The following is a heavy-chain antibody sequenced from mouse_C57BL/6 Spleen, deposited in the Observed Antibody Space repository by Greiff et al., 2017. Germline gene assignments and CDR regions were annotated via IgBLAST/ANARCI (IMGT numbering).Heavy chain of an antibody. CDR1: GIDFSRYW. D-gene: IGHD2-4*01. CDR3: ASYDYDDWYFDV. V-gene: IGHV4-1*01. J-gene: IGHJ1*03. Sequence: EVKLLQSGGGLVQPGGSLKLSCAASGIDFSRYWMSWVRRAPGKGLEWIGEINPDSSTINYAPSLKDKFIISRDNAKNTLYLQMSKVRSEDTALYYCASYDYDDWYFDVWGTGTTVTVSS. CDR2: INPDSSTI.